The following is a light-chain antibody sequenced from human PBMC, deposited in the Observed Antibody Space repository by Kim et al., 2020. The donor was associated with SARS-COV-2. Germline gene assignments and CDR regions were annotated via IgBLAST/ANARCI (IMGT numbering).Light chain of an antibody. CDR1: QSIGNW. J-gene: IGKJ2*01. CDR3: QQHNSYSA. CDR2: KAS. Sequence: DIQMTQSPSTLSASVGDRVTITCRASQSIGNWLAWYQQKPGKAPKLLIYKASTLESGVPLRFSGSGSGTEFTLTISSLQPDDFASYYCQQHNSYSAFGQGTKLEI. V-gene: IGKV1-5*03.